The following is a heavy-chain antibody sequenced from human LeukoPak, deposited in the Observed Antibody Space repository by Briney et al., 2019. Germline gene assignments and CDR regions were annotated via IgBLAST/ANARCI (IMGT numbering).Heavy chain of an antibody. D-gene: IGHD3-22*01. CDR2: ISADGNKQ. V-gene: IGHV3-30*18. J-gene: IGHJ4*02. CDR1: GFTFSSYG. CDR3: AKDGRGRSGYYSHFDY. Sequence: GGSLRLSCAASGFTFSSYGMHWVRQAPGKGLEWLAVISADGNKQYHAESVKGRFTISRDNSKNTQYLQMNSLRAEDTAVYYCAKDGRGRSGYYSHFDYWGQGTLVTVSS.